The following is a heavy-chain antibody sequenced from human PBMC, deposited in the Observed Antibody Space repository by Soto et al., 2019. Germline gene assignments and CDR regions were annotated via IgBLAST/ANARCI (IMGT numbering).Heavy chain of an antibody. CDR1: GFTFSSYA. CDR3: AKDFVAADCMDV. D-gene: IGHD6-13*01. J-gene: IGHJ6*02. Sequence: GGSLRLPCAASGFTFSSYAMSWVRQAPGKGLEWVSAISGSGGSTYYADSVKGRFTISRDNSKNTLYLQMNSLRAEDTAVYYCAKDFVAADCMDVWGQGTTVTVSS. CDR2: ISGSGGST. V-gene: IGHV3-23*01.